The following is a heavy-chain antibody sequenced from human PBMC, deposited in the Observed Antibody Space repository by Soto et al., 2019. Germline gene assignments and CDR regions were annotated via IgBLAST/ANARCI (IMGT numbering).Heavy chain of an antibody. CDR2: ISKSGSVI. CDR3: GSVNLRFSYGIDV. V-gene: IGHV3-48*03. Sequence: EGQLVESGGGLVQPGGSLRLSCGASGLTFSSNEMHWVRQAPGKGLEWLAYISKSGSVIYYADSVKGRFTISRDNAKNFLYLQVNSLRAEDTAVYFCGSVNLRFSYGIDVWGQGTTVTVSS. CDR1: GLTFSSNE. D-gene: IGHD3-3*01. J-gene: IGHJ6*02.